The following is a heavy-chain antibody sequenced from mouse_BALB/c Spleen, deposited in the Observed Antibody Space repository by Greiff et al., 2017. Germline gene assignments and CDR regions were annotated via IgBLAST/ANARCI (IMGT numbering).Heavy chain of an antibody. CDR3: ARGASPFAY. CDR1: GFTFSSFG. D-gene: IGHD6-1*01. Sequence: EVQLVVSGGGLVQPGGSRKLSCAASGFTFSSFGMHWVRQAPEKGLEWVAYISSGSSTIYYADTVKGRFTISRDNPKNTLFLQMTSLRSEDTAMYYCARGASPFAYWGQGALVTVAA. V-gene: IGHV5-17*02. J-gene: IGHJ3*01. CDR2: ISSGSSTI.